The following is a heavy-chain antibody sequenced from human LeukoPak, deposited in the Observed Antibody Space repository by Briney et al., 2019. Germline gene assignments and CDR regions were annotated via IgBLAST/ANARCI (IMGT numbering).Heavy chain of an antibody. J-gene: IGHJ3*02. D-gene: IGHD1-26*01. CDR2: ISSSGGTI. CDR3: ARDRSGSYLGDAFDI. CDR1: GFTFSSYE. V-gene: IGHV3-48*03. Sequence: PGGSLRLTCAASGFTFSSYEMNWVRQAPGKGLEWVSFISSSGGTIYCADSVKGRFTISRDNSKNTLYLQMNSLRAEDTAVYYCARDRSGSYLGDAFDIWGQGTMVTVSS.